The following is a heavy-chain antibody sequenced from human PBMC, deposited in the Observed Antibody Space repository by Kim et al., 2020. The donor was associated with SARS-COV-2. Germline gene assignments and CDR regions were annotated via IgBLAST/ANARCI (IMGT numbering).Heavy chain of an antibody. V-gene: IGHV3-30*04. J-gene: IGHJ4*02. CDR1: GFTFSSYA. D-gene: IGHD6-13*01. Sequence: GGSLRLSCAASGFTFSSYAMHWVRQAPGKGLEWVAVISYDGSNKYYADSVKGRFTISRDNSKNTLYLQMNSLRAEDTAVYYCARGDIAAAEFDYWGQGTLVTVSS. CDR2: ISYDGSNK. CDR3: ARGDIAAAEFDY.